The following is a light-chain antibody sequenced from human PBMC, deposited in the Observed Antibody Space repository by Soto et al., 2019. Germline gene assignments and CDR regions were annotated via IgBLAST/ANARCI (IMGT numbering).Light chain of an antibody. Sequence: IQMTQYPSSLSASVGDRVTISCRASQSIATYLNWYQQKPGKAPKLLIYAASSLQSGVPSRFSGSGSGTDFTLTISTLQPADFATYYCQQSYSTPLTFGGGTKVDIK. CDR2: AAS. V-gene: IGKV1-39*01. J-gene: IGKJ4*01. CDR1: QSIATY. CDR3: QQSYSTPLT.